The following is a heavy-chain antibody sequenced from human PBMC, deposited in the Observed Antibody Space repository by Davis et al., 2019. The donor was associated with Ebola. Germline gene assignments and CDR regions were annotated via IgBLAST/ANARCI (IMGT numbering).Heavy chain of an antibody. J-gene: IGHJ4*02. Sequence: SETLSLTCTVSGGSVSSSDNTWSWIRQPPGKGLEWIGYIFHGGNTYYNPSLKSRVTISADRSKNQFSLKLSSVTAADTAVYYCARLGGYSYGLDYWGQGTLVTVSS. CDR3: ARLGGYSYGLDY. V-gene: IGHV4-30-2*01. CDR2: IFHGGNT. D-gene: IGHD5-18*01. CDR1: GGSVSSSDNT.